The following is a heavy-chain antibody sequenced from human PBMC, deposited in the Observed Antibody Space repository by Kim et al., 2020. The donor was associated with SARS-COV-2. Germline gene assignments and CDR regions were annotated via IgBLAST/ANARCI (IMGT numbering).Heavy chain of an antibody. V-gene: IGHV3-30*04. Sequence: GGSLRLSCAASGFTFSSYAMHWVRQAPGKGLEWVAVISYDGSNKYYADSVKGRFTISRDNSKNTLYLQMNSLRAEDTAVYYCARDLAFYYGSGSYTDEVDYWGQGTLVTVSS. CDR2: ISYDGSNK. J-gene: IGHJ4*02. D-gene: IGHD3-10*01. CDR3: ARDLAFYYGSGSYTDEVDY. CDR1: GFTFSSYA.